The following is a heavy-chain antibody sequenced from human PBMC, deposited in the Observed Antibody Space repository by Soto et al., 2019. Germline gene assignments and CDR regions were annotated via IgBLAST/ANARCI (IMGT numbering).Heavy chain of an antibody. CDR1: GYSFTSYW. CDR2: IDPSDSYT. CDR3: APTSGEAFPILNY. J-gene: IGHJ4*02. Sequence: PGESLKISCKGSGYSFTSYWISWVRQMPGKGLEWMGRIDPSDSYTNYSPSFQGHVTISADKSISTAYLQWSSLKASDTAMYYCAPTSGEAFPILNYWGQGTLVTVSS. V-gene: IGHV5-10-1*01.